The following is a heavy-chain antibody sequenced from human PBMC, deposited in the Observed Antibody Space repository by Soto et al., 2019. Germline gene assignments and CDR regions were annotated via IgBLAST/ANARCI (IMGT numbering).Heavy chain of an antibody. CDR3: ARDPPTGTTLDWADS. CDR1: GFSFSSDS. Sequence: GGSLSPSCAASGFSFSSDSMGWVRQAPGKGLEWVSSISSSGSFMNYADSVKGRFTISRDNAKNSLYLQMSGLKDEDTSVYYCARDPPTGTTLDWADSWGQGTLVTVSS. V-gene: IGHV3-21*01. CDR2: ISSSGSFM. J-gene: IGHJ4*02. D-gene: IGHD1-7*01.